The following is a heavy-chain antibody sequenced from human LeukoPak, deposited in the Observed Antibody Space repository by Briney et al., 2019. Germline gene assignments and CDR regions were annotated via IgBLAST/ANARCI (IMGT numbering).Heavy chain of an antibody. CDR1: GFTFSSYG. CDR2: IWYDGSNK. J-gene: IGHJ4*02. CDR3: ASCSLSGGSCYYFDY. V-gene: IGHV3-33*01. Sequence: PGRSLRLSCAASGFTFSSYGMHWVRQAPGKGLEWLAVIWYDGSNKYYADSVKGRFTISRDNSKNTLYLQMNSLRAEDTAVYYCASCSLSGGSCYYFDYWGQGTLVTVSS. D-gene: IGHD2-15*01.